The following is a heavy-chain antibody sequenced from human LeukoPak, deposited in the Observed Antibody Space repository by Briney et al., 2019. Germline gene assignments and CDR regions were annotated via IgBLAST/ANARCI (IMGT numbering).Heavy chain of an antibody. D-gene: IGHD2-2*01. V-gene: IGHV4-61*02. J-gene: IGHJ5*02. Sequence: SETLSLTCTVSGRSISSGSYYWSWIRQPAGKGLEWIVRIYTSGSTNYNPSLKSRVTISVDTSNNQFSLKLSSVTAADTAVYYCARAPSMPRFDPWGQGTLVTVSS. CDR2: IYTSGST. CDR3: ARAPSMPRFDP. CDR1: GRSISSGSYY.